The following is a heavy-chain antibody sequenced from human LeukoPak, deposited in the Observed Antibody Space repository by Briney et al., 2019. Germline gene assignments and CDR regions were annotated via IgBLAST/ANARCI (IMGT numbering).Heavy chain of an antibody. J-gene: IGHJ6*02. D-gene: IGHD3-9*01. CDR3: ATGTPLILTGYYRGHYYYGMDV. CDR1: GYTLTELS. CDR2: FDPEDGET. Sequence: LRASVKVSCKVSGYTLTELSMHWVRQAPGKGLEWMGGFDPEDGETIYAQKFQGRVTMTEDTSTDTAYMELSSLRSEDTAVYYCATGTPLILTGYYRGHYYYGMDVWGQGTTVTVSS. V-gene: IGHV1-24*01.